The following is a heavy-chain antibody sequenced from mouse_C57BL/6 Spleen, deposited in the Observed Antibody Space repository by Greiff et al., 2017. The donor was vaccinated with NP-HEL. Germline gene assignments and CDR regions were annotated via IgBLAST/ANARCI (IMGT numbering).Heavy chain of an antibody. CDR3: AREVTTAVYFDY. J-gene: IGHJ2*01. CDR2: ISYDGSN. V-gene: IGHV3-6*01. D-gene: IGHD1-2*01. Sequence: EVKLLESGPGLVKPSQSLSLTCSVTGYSITSGYYWNWIRQFPGNKLEWMGYISYDGSNNYNPSLKNRISITRDTSKNQFFLKLNSVTTEDTATYYCAREVTTAVYFDYWGQGTTLTVSS. CDR1: GYSITSGYY.